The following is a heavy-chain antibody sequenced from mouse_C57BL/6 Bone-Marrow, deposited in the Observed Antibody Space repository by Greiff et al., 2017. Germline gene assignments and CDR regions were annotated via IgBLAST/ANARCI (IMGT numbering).Heavy chain of an antibody. CDR2: IDPSDSYT. J-gene: IGHJ2*01. Sequence: QVQLKQPGAELVMPGASVKLSCKASGYTFTSYWMHWVKQRPGQGLEWIGEIDPSDSYTNYNQKFKGKSTLTVDESSSTAYMQLSSLTSEDSAVYYCARLDLYYYGSSFDDWGQGTTLTVSS. D-gene: IGHD1-1*01. CDR1: GYTFTSYW. CDR3: ARLDLYYYGSSFDD. V-gene: IGHV1-69*01.